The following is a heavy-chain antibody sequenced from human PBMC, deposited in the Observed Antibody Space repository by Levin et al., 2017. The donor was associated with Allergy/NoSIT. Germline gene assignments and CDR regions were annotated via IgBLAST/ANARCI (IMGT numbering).Heavy chain of an antibody. V-gene: IGHV3-9*01. J-gene: IGHJ4*02. CDR1: GFTFDDYA. Sequence: PGGSLRLSCAASGFTFDDYAMHWVRQAPGKGLEWVSGISWNSGSIGYADSVKGRFTISRDNAKNSLYLQMNSLRAEDTALYYCAKDNCSGGSCYPYFDYWGQGTLVTVSS. D-gene: IGHD2-15*01. CDR3: AKDNCSGGSCYPYFDY. CDR2: ISWNSGSI.